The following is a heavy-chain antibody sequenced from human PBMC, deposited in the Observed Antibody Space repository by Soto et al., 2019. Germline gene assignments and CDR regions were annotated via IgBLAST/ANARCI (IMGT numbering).Heavy chain of an antibody. J-gene: IGHJ4*02. V-gene: IGHV3-7*01. CDR3: ASSPTSYGDYVFDY. CDR1: GFTFSSYW. CDR2: IKQDGSEK. D-gene: IGHD4-17*01. Sequence: ESGGGVVQPGGSLRLSCAASGFTFSSYWMSWVRQAAGKGLEWVANIKQDGSEKYYVDSVKGRFTISRDNAKNSLYLQMKSLRAEDTAVYYCASSPTSYGDYVFDYWGQGTLVTVSS.